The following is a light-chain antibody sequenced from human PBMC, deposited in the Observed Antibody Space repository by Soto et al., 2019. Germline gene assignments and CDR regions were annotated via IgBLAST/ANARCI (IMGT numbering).Light chain of an antibody. CDR3: SSYAGSNNLV. CDR2: EVS. Sequence: QYALTQPPSASGSPGQSVTISWTGTSSDVGGYNYVSWYQQHPGKAPKLMIYEVSKRPSGVPDRFSGSKSGNTASLTVSGLQAEDEADYYCSSYAGSNNLVFGGGTKLPS. V-gene: IGLV2-8*01. CDR1: SSDVGGYNY. J-gene: IGLJ2*01.